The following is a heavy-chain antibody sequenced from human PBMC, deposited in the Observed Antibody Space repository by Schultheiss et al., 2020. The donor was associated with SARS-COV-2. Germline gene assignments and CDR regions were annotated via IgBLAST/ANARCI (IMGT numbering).Heavy chain of an antibody. CDR1: GYTFTSYG. CDR2: ISPNRGGT. J-gene: IGHJ6*02. V-gene: IGHV1-2*02. CDR3: AAGHYDLCMDV. D-gene: IGHD3-3*01. Sequence: ASVKVSCKASGYTFTSYGISWVRQAPGQGLEWMGWISPNRGGTNYAQKFQGRVTMTRDTSISTADMELSRLRSEDMAVYYCAAGHYDLCMDVWGQGTTVTVSS.